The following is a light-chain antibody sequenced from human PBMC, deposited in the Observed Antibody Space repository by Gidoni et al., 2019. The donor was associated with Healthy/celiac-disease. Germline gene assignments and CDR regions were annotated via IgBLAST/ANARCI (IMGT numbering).Light chain of an antibody. CDR3: QQSYSTPPYT. V-gene: IGKV1-39*01. CDR2: AAS. CDR1: QSISSY. J-gene: IGKJ2*01. Sequence: DIQMTQSPSSLSASVVDRVTITCRTSQSISSYLNWYQQKPGKAPKLLIYAASSLQRGVPSRFSGSGSGTDFTLTISSLQPEDFATYYCQQSYSTPPYTFGQGTKLEIK.